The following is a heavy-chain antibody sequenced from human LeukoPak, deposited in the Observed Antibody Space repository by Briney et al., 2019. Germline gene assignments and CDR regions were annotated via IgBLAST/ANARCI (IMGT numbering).Heavy chain of an antibody. Sequence: SQTLSLTCAVSGGSISSGGYSWSWIRQPPGKGLEWIGYIYHSGSTYYNPSLKSRVTISVDRSKNQFSLKLSSVPAADTAVYYCARGITMVRGASGWFDPWGQGTLVTVSS. CDR2: IYHSGST. CDR3: ARGITMVRGASGWFDP. CDR1: GGSISSGGYS. D-gene: IGHD3-10*01. V-gene: IGHV4-30-2*01. J-gene: IGHJ5*02.